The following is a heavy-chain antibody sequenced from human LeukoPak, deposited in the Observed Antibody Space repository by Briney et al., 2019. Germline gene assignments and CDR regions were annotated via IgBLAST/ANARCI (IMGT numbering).Heavy chain of an antibody. D-gene: IGHD6-13*01. CDR3: AKGGSIAAGHFDY. CDR2: ISASSTYI. CDR1: GFTFSSYS. Sequence: PGGSLRLSCAASGFTFSSYSMNWVRQAPGKGLEWVSSISASSTYIYYADSLKGRFTVSRDNAKNSLYLQMNSLRAEDTAVYYCAKGGSIAAGHFDYWGQGTLVTVSS. J-gene: IGHJ4*02. V-gene: IGHV3-21*04.